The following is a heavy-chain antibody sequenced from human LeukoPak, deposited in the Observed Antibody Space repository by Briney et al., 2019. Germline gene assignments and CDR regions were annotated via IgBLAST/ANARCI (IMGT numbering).Heavy chain of an antibody. D-gene: IGHD5-12*01. V-gene: IGHV4-61*02. J-gene: IGHJ4*02. CDR2: IYTSGST. Sequence: SETLSLTCTVSGGSFNRGSYYWSWIRPPAGKGLEWVGRIYTSGSTNYNPSLKSRVTISVDTSKNESSLQLTSVTGADTAVYYCARGMRVDRFFDYWGQGILVTVSS. CDR3: ARGMRVDRFFDY. CDR1: GGSFNRGSYY.